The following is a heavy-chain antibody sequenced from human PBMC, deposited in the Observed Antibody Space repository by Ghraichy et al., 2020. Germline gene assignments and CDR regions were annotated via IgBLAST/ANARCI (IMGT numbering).Heavy chain of an antibody. V-gene: IGHV1-18*01. CDR3: ARMVLWFGELQTNWFDP. Sequence: ASVKVSCKASGYTFTSYGISWVRQAPGQGLEWMGWISAYNGNTNYAQKLQGRVTMTTDTSTSTAYMELRSLRSDDTAVYYCARMVLWFGELQTNWFDPWGQGTLVTVSS. CDR1: GYTFTSYG. CDR2: ISAYNGNT. J-gene: IGHJ5*02. D-gene: IGHD3-10*01.